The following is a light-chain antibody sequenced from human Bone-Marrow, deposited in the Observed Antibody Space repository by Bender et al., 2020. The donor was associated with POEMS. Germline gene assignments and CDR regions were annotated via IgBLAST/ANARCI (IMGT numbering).Light chain of an antibody. J-gene: IGLJ2*01. CDR2: EGS. Sequence: QSALTQPASVSGSPGQSITISCTGTSSDVGSYKYVSWYQQHPGKAPKLMIYEGSKRPSGVSNRFSASKSGNTASLTISGLQSEDEADFYCCSYTSRSTVVFGGGTKLTVL. CDR3: CSYTSRSTVV. CDR1: SSDVGSYKY. V-gene: IGLV2-14*02.